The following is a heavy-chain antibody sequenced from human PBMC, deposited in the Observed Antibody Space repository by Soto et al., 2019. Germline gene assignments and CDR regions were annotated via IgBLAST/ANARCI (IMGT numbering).Heavy chain of an antibody. CDR2: INQDGSGK. V-gene: IGHV3-7*03. D-gene: IGHD3-3*01. CDR3: ARAPQFYDFWSGYYRSGDLKLYFDS. J-gene: IGHJ4*02. CDR1: GFTFNTYW. Sequence: EVQVVESGGGLVQPGGSLRLSCTASGFTFNTYWMTWVRQAPGKGLEWVANINQDGSGKYYADSVKGRFTISRDNTKNSLYLQMNSLRVEDTAVYYCARAPQFYDFWSGYYRSGDLKLYFDSWGQGTLVTVSS.